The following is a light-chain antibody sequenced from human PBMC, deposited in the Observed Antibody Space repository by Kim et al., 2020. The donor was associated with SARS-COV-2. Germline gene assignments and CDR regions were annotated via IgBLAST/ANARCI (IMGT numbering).Light chain of an antibody. CDR3: QAWDSATVV. CDR1: RLRNKY. J-gene: IGLJ3*02. CDR2: QDV. Sequence: GSPGHTASITCSGDRLRNKYISWYQQKPGQSPILVIYQDVKRPSGIPERFSGSNPGDTATLTISGTQAMDEADYYCQAWDSATVVFGGGTQLTVL. V-gene: IGLV3-1*01.